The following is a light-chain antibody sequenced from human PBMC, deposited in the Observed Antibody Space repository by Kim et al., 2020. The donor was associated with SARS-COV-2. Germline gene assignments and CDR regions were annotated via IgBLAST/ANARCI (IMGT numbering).Light chain of an antibody. V-gene: IGKV1-5*03. CDR2: KAS. CDR1: QSMRIC. Sequence: SACVGDRDTITCRARQSMRICVAWYQQKPGKAPKLLIYKASSLESGLPSMFSGDISGTEFSLTISRLQPDYFATYYCQQYNSYPYTLGQGTKLEI. J-gene: IGKJ2*01. CDR3: QQYNSYPYT.